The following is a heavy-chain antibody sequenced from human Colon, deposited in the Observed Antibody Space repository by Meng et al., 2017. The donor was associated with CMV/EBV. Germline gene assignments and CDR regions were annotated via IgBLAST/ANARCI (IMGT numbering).Heavy chain of an antibody. V-gene: IGHV3-23*01. CDR1: GFTFTSYD. CDR2: IGRGSGA. Sequence: EVQLLESGGGLVQPGGSMRLSCAASGFTFTSYDMSWVRQAPGKGLEWVSTIGRGSGANYADSVKGWFTMSRDNSKNTVYLEMNNLRAEDTAIYYCARDRWFTFWGQGVLVTVSS. J-gene: IGHJ4*02. CDR3: ARDRWFTF. D-gene: IGHD2-15*01.